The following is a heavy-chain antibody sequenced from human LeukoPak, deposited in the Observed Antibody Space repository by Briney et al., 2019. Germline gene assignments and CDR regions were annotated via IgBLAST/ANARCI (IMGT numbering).Heavy chain of an antibody. CDR3: ASGGVHAYGSRSYYYYYMDV. CDR2: MNPNSGNT. CDR1: GYTFTSYD. D-gene: IGHD3-10*01. J-gene: IGHJ6*03. V-gene: IGHV1-8*01. Sequence: ASVKVSCKASGYTFTSYDINWVRQATGQGLEWMGWMNPNSGNTGYAQKFQGRVTMTRNTSISTAYMELSSLRSEDTAVYYCASGGVHAYGSRSYYYYYMDVWGKGTTVTVSS.